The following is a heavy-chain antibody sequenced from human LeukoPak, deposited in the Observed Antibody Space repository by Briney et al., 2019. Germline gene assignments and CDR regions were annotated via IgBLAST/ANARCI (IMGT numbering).Heavy chain of an antibody. V-gene: IGHV3-7*01. CDR2: IKQDGSEK. CDR3: ARVGDSSGSPRYAFDI. D-gene: IGHD3-22*01. J-gene: IGHJ3*02. Sequence: GGSLRLSCVGSGVIVRSNYMTWVRQAPGKGLEWVANIKQDGSEKYYVDSVKGRFTISRDNAKNSLYLQMNSLRAEDTAVYYCARVGDSSGSPRYAFDIWGQGTMVTVSS. CDR1: GVIVRSNY.